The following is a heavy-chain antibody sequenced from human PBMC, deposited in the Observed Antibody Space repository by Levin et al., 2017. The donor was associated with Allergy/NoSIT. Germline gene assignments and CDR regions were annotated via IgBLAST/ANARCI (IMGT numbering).Heavy chain of an antibody. Sequence: SGGSLRLSCAASGFTFSGYTMHWVRQAPGKGLEWVSSIRSAGTYIHYADSVKGRFTISRDNANNSVSLEMTSLRAEDTALYYCARGGGSQKGGLDVWGQGTTVTVSS. D-gene: IGHD3-10*01. CDR2: IRSAGTYI. V-gene: IGHV3-21*01. J-gene: IGHJ6*02. CDR1: GFTFSGYT. CDR3: ARGGGSQKGGLDV.